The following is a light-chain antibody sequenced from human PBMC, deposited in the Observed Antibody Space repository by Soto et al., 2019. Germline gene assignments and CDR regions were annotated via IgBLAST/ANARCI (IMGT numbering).Light chain of an antibody. V-gene: IGKV3-20*01. Sequence: EVVLTQSPGTLSLSPGERATLSCRASQSVSNSYLAWYQQKPGQAPSLLIYGASSRATGIPDRFSGSGSGTDFTLTISRLEPEDFAVYYCQHYDTSLIFGGGTKVEIK. J-gene: IGKJ4*01. CDR1: QSVSNSY. CDR2: GAS. CDR3: QHYDTSLI.